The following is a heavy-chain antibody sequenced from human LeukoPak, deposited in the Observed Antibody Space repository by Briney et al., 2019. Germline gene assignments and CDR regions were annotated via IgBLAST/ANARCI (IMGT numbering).Heavy chain of an antibody. J-gene: IGHJ1*01. CDR1: GFTLSNYA. Sequence: GGSLRLSCAASGFTLSNYAMSWVRQTPGKGLECVSSISAGGGGSYYADSVKGRFTISRDNSQNTLYLQMNSLRAEDTAVYYCAKDPLEQLSTIYFQNWGQGTLVTVSS. CDR3: AKDPLEQLSTIYFQN. CDR2: ISAGGGGS. V-gene: IGHV3-23*01. D-gene: IGHD6-6*01.